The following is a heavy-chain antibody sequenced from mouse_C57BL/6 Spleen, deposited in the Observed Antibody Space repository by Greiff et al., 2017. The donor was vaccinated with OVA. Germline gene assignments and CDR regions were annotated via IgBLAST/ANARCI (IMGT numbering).Heavy chain of an antibody. Sequence: EVKLVESGGGLVKPGGSLKLSCAASGFTFSDYGMHWVRQAPEKGLEWVAYISSGSSTIYYADTVKGRFTISRDNAKNTLFLQMTSLRSEDTAMDYCARPYYGSSFYFDYWGQGTTLTVSS. D-gene: IGHD1-1*01. CDR1: GFTFSDYG. CDR3: ARPYYGSSFYFDY. CDR2: ISSGSSTI. J-gene: IGHJ2*01. V-gene: IGHV5-17*01.